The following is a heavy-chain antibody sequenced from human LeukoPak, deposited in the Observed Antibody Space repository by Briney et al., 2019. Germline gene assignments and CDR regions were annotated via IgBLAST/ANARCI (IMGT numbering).Heavy chain of an antibody. V-gene: IGHV4-30-4*01. Sequence: SETLSLTCTVSSGSISRGDDYWSWSRQPPAKGLQWIGYIYYSGSTYYNPSLKSRVTISVDTSKNQFSLKLISVTAADTAVYYCAGIVVPAAMYNWFDPWGQGTLVTVSS. D-gene: IGHD2-2*01. CDR1: SGSISRGDDY. CDR3: AGIVVPAAMYNWFDP. CDR2: IYYSGST. J-gene: IGHJ5*02.